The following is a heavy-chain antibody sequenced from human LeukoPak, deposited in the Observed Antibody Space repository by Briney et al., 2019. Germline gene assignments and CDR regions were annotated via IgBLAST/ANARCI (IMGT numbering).Heavy chain of an antibody. Sequence: PSQTLSLTCTVSGDSISSGDYYWSWIRQPAGKGLEWIGRISSSGSTNYNPSLKSRVTISVDTSKNQFSLKLSSVTAADTALYYCASRNYYDSSGYIDYWGQGTLVTVSS. CDR2: ISSSGST. CDR1: GDSISSGDYY. D-gene: IGHD3-22*01. J-gene: IGHJ4*02. CDR3: ASRNYYDSSGYIDY. V-gene: IGHV4-61*02.